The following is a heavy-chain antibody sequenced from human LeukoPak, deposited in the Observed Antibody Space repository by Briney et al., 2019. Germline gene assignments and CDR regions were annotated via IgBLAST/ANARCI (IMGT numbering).Heavy chain of an antibody. CDR3: ARAGAAALPAFCGD. CDR1: GFSFSDYF. D-gene: IGHD6-13*01. J-gene: IGHJ4*02. CDR2: IKQDGSEK. Sequence: PGGSLRLSCAASGFSFSDYFMHWVRQAPGKGLEWVANIKQDGSEKYYVDSVKGRFTISRDNAKNSLYLQMNSLRAEDTAVYYCARAGAAALPAFCGDWGQGTLVIVSS. V-gene: IGHV3-7*01.